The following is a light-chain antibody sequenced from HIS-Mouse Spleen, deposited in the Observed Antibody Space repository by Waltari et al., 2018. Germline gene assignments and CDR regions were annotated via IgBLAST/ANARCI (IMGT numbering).Light chain of an antibody. Sequence: NFMLTQPHSVSESPGKTVTISCTRSSGSIASNYVQRYQQCPGSAPTTVIYEDNQRPSGVPDRFSGSIDSSSNSASLTISGLKTEDEADYYCQSYDSSNLVFGGGTKLTVL. CDR2: EDN. CDR1: SGSIASNY. V-gene: IGLV6-57*04. CDR3: QSYDSSNLV. J-gene: IGLJ3*02.